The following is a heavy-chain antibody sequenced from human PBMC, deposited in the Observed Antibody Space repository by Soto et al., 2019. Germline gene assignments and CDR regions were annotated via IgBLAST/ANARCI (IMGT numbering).Heavy chain of an antibody. CDR2: IYYAGTT. J-gene: IGHJ4*02. D-gene: IGHD6-13*01. CDR3: ARARATIAAAAIFDC. CDR1: GGSISPYY. V-gene: IGHV4-59*12. Sequence: PSETLSLTCTVSGGSISPYYWSWIRQPPGKGLEWVGYIYYAGTTSYNPSLKSRLTISLDKSKSQFSLKLTSVAAADTAVYYCARARATIAAAAIFDCWGQGTLVTVSS.